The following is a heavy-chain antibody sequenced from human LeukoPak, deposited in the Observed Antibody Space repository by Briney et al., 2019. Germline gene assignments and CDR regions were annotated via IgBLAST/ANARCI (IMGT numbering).Heavy chain of an antibody. D-gene: IGHD2-2*01. CDR3: AREGLECSGSSCQRAAFDY. Sequence: SQTLSLTCAISGDSVSSNSAAWNRIRQSPSRGLEWLGRTYYRSKWYNDYAVSVKSRITINPDTSKNQFSLQLNSVTPEDTAVYYCAREGLECSGSSCQRAAFDYWGQGTLVTVSS. V-gene: IGHV6-1*01. CDR2: TYYRSKWYN. CDR1: GDSVSSNSAA. J-gene: IGHJ4*02.